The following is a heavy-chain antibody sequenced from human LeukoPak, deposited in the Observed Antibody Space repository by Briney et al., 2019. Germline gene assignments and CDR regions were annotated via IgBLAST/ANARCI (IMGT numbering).Heavy chain of an antibody. CDR3: ARDNWNYGSSMDV. V-gene: IGHV4-59*02. Sequence: KPSETLSLTCTVSGGSVGSYYWSWIRQPPGKGLEWIGYIYYSGSTNYNPSLKSRVTISVDTSKNQFSLKLSSVTAADTAVYHCARDNWNYGSSMDVWGQGTTVTVSS. CDR1: GGSVGSYY. J-gene: IGHJ6*02. CDR2: IYYSGST. D-gene: IGHD1-7*01.